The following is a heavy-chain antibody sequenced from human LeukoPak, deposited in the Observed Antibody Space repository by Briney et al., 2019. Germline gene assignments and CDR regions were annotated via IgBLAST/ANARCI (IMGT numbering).Heavy chain of an antibody. J-gene: IGHJ4*02. Sequence: GGSLRLSCAASGFTFSNYAMSWVRQAPGKGLEWVSVISASGATTYNADSVKGRFTISRDNSENTLYLQMNSLRADDTAVYYCAKQRSSYYDSSDYWGQGTLVTVSS. D-gene: IGHD3-22*01. CDR2: ISASGATT. CDR3: AKQRSSYYDSSDY. V-gene: IGHV3-23*01. CDR1: GFTFSNYA.